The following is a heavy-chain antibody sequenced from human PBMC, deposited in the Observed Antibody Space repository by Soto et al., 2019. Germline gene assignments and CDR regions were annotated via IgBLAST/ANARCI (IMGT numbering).Heavy chain of an antibody. CDR3: TRTMGATVEWFDP. J-gene: IGHJ5*02. CDR2: IRSKANSYAT. D-gene: IGHD1-26*01. Sequence: GGSLRLSCTGSGFPFDDFAINWVRQAPGKGLEWVGRIRSKANSYATAYAASVKGRFTISRDDSKNTAYLQMNSLKTEDTAVYYCTRTMGATVEWFDPWGQGTLVTVSS. V-gene: IGHV3-73*01. CDR1: GFPFDDFA.